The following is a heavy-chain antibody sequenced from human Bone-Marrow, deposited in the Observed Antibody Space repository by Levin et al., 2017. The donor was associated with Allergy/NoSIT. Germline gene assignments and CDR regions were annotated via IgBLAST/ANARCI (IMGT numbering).Heavy chain of an antibody. CDR2: INHSGST. D-gene: IGHD3-10*01. CDR1: GGSFTGYF. J-gene: IGHJ4*02. Sequence: GSLRLSCAVDGGSFTGYFWTWIRQPPGKGLEWIGEINHSGSTKYNPSLTSRVTISVDTSKKEFSLNLSSVTAADTVVFYWARGGRWSFSYYFDYWGQGTRVTVSS. V-gene: IGHV4-34*01. CDR3: ARGGRWSFSYYFDY.